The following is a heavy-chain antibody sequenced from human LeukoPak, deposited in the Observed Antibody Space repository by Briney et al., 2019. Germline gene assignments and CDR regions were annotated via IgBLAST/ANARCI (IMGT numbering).Heavy chain of an antibody. CDR2: MSGTGSAI. Sequence: GGSLRLSCAASGFTFSSNEMNWVRQAPGKGLEGVSYMSGTGSAIFYADSARGRFTISRDNAKNSLFLQMNGLRAEDTAIYYCVRQFCSGGGCYFDYWGQGTLVTVSS. CDR1: GFTFSSNE. V-gene: IGHV3-48*03. J-gene: IGHJ4*02. CDR3: VRQFCSGGGCYFDY. D-gene: IGHD2-15*01.